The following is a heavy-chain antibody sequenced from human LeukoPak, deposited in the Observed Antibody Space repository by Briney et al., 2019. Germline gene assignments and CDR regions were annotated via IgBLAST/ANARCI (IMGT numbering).Heavy chain of an antibody. CDR3: AKDSSSAPENWFDP. Sequence: GGSLRLSCAASGFTFSSYAMGWVRQAPGKGLEWVSAISGSGGSTYYADSVKGRFTISRDNSKNTLYLQMNSLRAEDTAVYYCAKDSSSAPENWFDPWGQGTLVTVSS. D-gene: IGHD6-6*01. CDR1: GFTFSSYA. CDR2: ISGSGGST. J-gene: IGHJ5*02. V-gene: IGHV3-23*01.